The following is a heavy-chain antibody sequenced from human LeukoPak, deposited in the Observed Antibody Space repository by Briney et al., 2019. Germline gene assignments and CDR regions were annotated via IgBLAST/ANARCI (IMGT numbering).Heavy chain of an antibody. CDR2: IKQDGSEK. J-gene: IGHJ4*02. CDR3: ARGTSLDY. Sequence: GGPLRLSCAASGFTFSSFGMSWVGRAPGKGLEWVANIKQDGSEKYYVDSVKGRFTISRDNAKNSLYLQMNSLRAEDTAVYYCARGTSLDYWGQGTLVTVSS. D-gene: IGHD3/OR15-3a*01. V-gene: IGHV3-7*01. CDR1: GFTFSSFG.